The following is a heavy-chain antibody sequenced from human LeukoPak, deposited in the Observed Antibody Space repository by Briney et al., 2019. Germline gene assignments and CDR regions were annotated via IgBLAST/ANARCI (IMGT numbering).Heavy chain of an antibody. CDR3: ATHSYYYGSGSYPHYLDY. CDR1: GFSFEDNG. J-gene: IGHJ4*02. D-gene: IGHD3-10*01. Sequence: GGSLRLSCAASGFSFEDNGMTWVRQVPGKGLEWVSGINWNGETAGYVDSVKGRFTISRDNAKNSLYLQMNSLRAEDTALYYCATHSYYYGSGSYPHYLDYWGQGTLVTVSS. V-gene: IGHV3-20*04. CDR2: INWNGETA.